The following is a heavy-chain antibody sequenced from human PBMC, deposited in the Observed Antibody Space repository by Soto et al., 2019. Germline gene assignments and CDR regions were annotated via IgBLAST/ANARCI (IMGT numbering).Heavy chain of an antibody. CDR2: IDPSDSYT. Sequence: GESLKISCKGSGYSFTSYWISWVRQMPGKGLEWMGRIDPSDSYTNYSPSFQGQVTISADKSISTAYLQWSSLKASVTAMYYCARPHYDILTGYPLWGQGTLVTVSS. CDR1: GYSFTSYW. D-gene: IGHD3-9*01. J-gene: IGHJ4*02. V-gene: IGHV5-10-1*04. CDR3: ARPHYDILTGYPL.